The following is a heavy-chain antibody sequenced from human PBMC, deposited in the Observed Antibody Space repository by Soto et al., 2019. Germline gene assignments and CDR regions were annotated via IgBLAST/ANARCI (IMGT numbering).Heavy chain of an antibody. J-gene: IGHJ4*02. Sequence: PGGAPILPPGGSGVTLSRDSISWVRQAPGKGLEWVSAISGSGGSTYYADSVKGRFTISRDNSKNTLYLQMNSLRAEDTAVYYCARGTKFDYWGQGTLVTVSS. CDR1: GVTLSRDS. CDR3: ARGTKFDY. V-gene: IGHV3-23*01. CDR2: ISGSGGST.